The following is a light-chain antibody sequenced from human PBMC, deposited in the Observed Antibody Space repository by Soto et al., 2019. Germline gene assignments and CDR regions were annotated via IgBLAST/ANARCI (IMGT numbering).Light chain of an antibody. CDR3: QQYSSAPNT. Sequence: DIRMTQSPSSLSAFVGDTVTITCRASQDIIYYLAWYQQKPGKIPKLLIHSASTLQTGVQSRFSGTGSGTGFTLTINNLQPEDVATYYCQQYSSAPNTFGQGSRLEIK. J-gene: IGKJ2*01. CDR1: QDIIYY. V-gene: IGKV1-27*01. CDR2: SAS.